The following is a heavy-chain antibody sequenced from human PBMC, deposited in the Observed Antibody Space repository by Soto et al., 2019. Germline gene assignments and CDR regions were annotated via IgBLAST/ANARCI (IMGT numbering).Heavy chain of an antibody. D-gene: IGHD3-3*01. CDR1: GYSFTSYG. V-gene: IGHV1-18*01. CDR2: ISAYNGNT. CDR3: ARDTPDMVRFLEWFGYQL. Sequence: ASVKDSCQASGYSFTSYGISWVRQAPGQGLEWMGWISAYNGNTNYAQKLQGRVTMTTDTSTSTAYMELRSLRSDDTAVYYCARDTPDMVRFLEWFGYQLWGQGTLVIVAS. J-gene: IGHJ1*01.